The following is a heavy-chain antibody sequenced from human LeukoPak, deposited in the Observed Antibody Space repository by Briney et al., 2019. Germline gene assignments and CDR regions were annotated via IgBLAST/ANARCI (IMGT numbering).Heavy chain of an antibody. J-gene: IGHJ6*03. CDR3: ARDSFFGIWSGFAYYMDV. D-gene: IGHD3-3*01. CDR2: IKQDGSEK. Sequence: GGSLRLSCAASGFTFSSYWMSWVRQAPGKGLEWVANIKQDGSEKYYVDSVKGRFTISRDNAKNSLYLQMNSLRAEDTAVYYCARDSFFGIWSGFAYYMDVWGKGTTVTVSS. CDR1: GFTFSSYW. V-gene: IGHV3-7*01.